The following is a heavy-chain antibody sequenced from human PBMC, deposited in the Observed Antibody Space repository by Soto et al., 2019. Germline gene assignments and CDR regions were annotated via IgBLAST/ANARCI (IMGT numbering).Heavy chain of an antibody. Sequence: PSETLSLTCAVSGGSISSSNWWSWVRQPPGKGLEWIGEIYHSGSTNYNPSLKSRVTISVDKSKNQFSLKLSSVTAVDTAVYYCARAAMGGSSWPFDYWGQGTLVTVSS. CDR2: IYHSGST. D-gene: IGHD6-13*01. CDR3: ARAAMGGSSWPFDY. CDR1: GGSISSSNW. J-gene: IGHJ4*02. V-gene: IGHV4-4*02.